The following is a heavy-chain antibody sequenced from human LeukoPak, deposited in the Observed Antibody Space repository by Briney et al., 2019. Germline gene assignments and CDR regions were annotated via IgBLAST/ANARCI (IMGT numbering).Heavy chain of an antibody. CDR1: GGSISSGDYY. CDR3: ARSGSGWN. V-gene: IGHV4-61*08. D-gene: IGHD6-19*01. CDR2: IYYSGST. Sequence: SETLSLTCTVSGGSISSGDYYWSWIRQPPGKGLEWIGYIYYSGSTNYNPSLTSRVTISVDTSKNQFSLRLSSVTAADTAVYYCARSGSGWNWGQGTLVTVSS. J-gene: IGHJ4*02.